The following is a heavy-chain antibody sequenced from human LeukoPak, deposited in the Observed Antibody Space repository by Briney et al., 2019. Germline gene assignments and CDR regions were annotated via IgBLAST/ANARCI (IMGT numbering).Heavy chain of an antibody. V-gene: IGHV3-11*06. D-gene: IGHD1-1*01. CDR1: GFTFSDCY. CDR2: ISSSSSYT. CDR3: ARILRTTGTIDHYDY. Sequence: AGGSLRLSCAASGFTFSDCYMSWIRQAPGKGLEWVSYISSSSSYTNYADSVKGRFTISRDNAKNSLYLQMNSLRAEDTAVYYCARILRTTGTIDHYDYWGQGTLVTVSS. J-gene: IGHJ4*02.